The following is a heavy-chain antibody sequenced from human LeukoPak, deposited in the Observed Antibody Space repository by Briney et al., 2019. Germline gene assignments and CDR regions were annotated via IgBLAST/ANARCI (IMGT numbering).Heavy chain of an antibody. CDR3: ARSDIYCSGGTCPPNTFDAFDI. CDR1: GGSISNYY. D-gene: IGHD2-15*01. J-gene: IGHJ3*02. V-gene: IGHV4-4*07. CDR2: IYSSGST. Sequence: SETLSLTCTVSGGSISNYYWSWIRQPAGKGLEWIGRIYSSGSTNYNPSLKSRVTMSVDTSKNQLSLKLTSVTAADTAIYYCARSDIYCSGGTCPPNTFDAFDIWGQGTMVTVSS.